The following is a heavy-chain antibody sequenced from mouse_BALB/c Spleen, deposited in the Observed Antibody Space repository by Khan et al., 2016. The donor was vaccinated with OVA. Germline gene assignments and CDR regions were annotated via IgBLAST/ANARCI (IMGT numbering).Heavy chain of an antibody. J-gene: IGHJ2*01. CDR2: ISGDSNTI. D-gene: IGHD1-1*01. CDR3: ARSYFYGYYFDQ. Sequence: EVQRVESGGGLVQPGGSRKLSCVASGFTFSSFGMHWVRQAPEKGLEWVAYISGDSNTIYYTDTVMGRFTISRDNPKNTLFLQMTSLTSEDMAMYYCARSYFYGYYFDQWGQGTTLTVSS. CDR1: GFTFSSFG. V-gene: IGHV5-17*02.